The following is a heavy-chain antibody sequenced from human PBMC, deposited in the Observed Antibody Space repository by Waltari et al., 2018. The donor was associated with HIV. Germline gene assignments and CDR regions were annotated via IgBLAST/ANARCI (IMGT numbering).Heavy chain of an antibody. CDR2: RFYTGSS. D-gene: IGHD1-26*01. J-gene: IGHJ6*02. CDR1: GASMSGSRSF. CDR3: ARDWDVTTACMDV. Sequence: QVKLQESGPGLVKPSDPLYPTCVVSGASMSGSRSFWGWIRQAPGKGLEWIGSRFYTGSSYYNPSLKSRVNISIDTLNNQFSLKMTSVTAADTAVYYCARDWDVTTACMDVWGQGTTVTVSS. V-gene: IGHV4-39*07.